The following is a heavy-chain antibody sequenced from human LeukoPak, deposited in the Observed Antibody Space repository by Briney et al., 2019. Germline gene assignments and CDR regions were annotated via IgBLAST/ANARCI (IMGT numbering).Heavy chain of an antibody. D-gene: IGHD3-10*01. Sequence: SETLSLTCSVSSGSISSGGYYWSWIRQPPGKGLEWIGYIYQSGNTYYNPSLESRVTISVDRYRNQFSLKLSSVTAADTAVYYCASSSSGSYNYYYMDVWGKGTTVTVSS. V-gene: IGHV4-30-2*01. J-gene: IGHJ6*03. CDR3: ASSSSGSYNYYYMDV. CDR1: SGSISSGGYY. CDR2: IYQSGNT.